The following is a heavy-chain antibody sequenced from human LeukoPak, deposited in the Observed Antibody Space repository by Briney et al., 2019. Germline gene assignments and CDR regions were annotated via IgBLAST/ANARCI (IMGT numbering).Heavy chain of an antibody. CDR3: AKPPFCSTSCYRTLRH. Sequence: PGGSLRLSCAASGFTFSSYGMHWVRQAPGKGLEWVAVISYDGSNKYYADSVKGRFTISRDNCKNTLYLQMNSLRAEDTAVYYCAKPPFCSTSCYRTLRHWGQGTLVTVSS. CDR1: GFTFSSYG. J-gene: IGHJ4*02. CDR2: ISYDGSNK. D-gene: IGHD2-2*01. V-gene: IGHV3-30*18.